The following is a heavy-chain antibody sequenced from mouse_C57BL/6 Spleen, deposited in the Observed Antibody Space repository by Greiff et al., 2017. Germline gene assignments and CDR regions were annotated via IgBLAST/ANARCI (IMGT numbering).Heavy chain of an antibody. V-gene: IGHV1-26*01. CDR3: AKYGSRQYSVAY. CDR2: INPNNGGT. CDR1: GFTITDTY. D-gene: IGHD1-1*01. Sequence: EVQLQQSVPELVKPGASVKISCKASGFTITDTYMNWVKQSHGKSLEWIGGINPNNGGTSYNPKFKGKATLTVDTSSSTAYLELRSLTSEDSAVYNCAKYGSRQYSVAYWGQGTTLTVSA. J-gene: IGHJ2*01.